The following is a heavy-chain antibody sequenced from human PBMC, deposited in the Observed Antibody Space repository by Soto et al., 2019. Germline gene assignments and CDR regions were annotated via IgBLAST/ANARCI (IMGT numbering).Heavy chain of an antibody. D-gene: IGHD2-2*01. J-gene: IGHJ6*02. CDR2: IIPIFGIP. CDR1: GGTFSRYS. CDR3: AREDRDRETGLVPAAIDGMDV. Sequence: QVQLVQYGAEVKKPGSSVKVSCKASGGTFSRYSITWVRQAPGHGLEWIGRIIPIFGIPTYAQKFQGRVTFTAAESTSTAYMELSSLRSDDTAVYYCAREDRDRETGLVPAAIDGMDVWGQGTTVTVSS. V-gene: IGHV1-69*08.